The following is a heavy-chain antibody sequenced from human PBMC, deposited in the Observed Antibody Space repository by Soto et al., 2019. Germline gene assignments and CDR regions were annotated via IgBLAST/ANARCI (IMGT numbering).Heavy chain of an antibody. CDR2: ISYDGSNK. V-gene: IGHV3-30-3*01. D-gene: IGHD3-3*01. CDR3: ARDPHVLRFLEWLSDDYYYYGMDV. CDR1: GFTFSSYA. Sequence: QVQLVESGGGVVQPGRSLRLSCAASGFTFSSYAMHWVRQAPGKGLEWVAVISYDGSNKYYADSVKGRFTISRDNSKNTLYRQMSSLRAEDTAVYYCARDPHVLRFLEWLSDDYYYYGMDVWGQGTTVTVSS. J-gene: IGHJ6*02.